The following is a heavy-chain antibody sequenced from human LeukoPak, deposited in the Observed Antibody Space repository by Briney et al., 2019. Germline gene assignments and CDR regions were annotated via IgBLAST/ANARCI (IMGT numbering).Heavy chain of an antibody. CDR1: GYTFTGYY. Sequence: GASVKVSCKASGYTFTGYYMHWVRQAPGQGLEERGWINPNGGGTNYAQKFQGRVTMTRDTSISTAYMELSRLRSDDTAVYYCARELTAVAGTLGGYWGQGTLVTVSS. CDR2: INPNGGGT. CDR3: ARELTAVAGTLGGY. V-gene: IGHV1-2*02. D-gene: IGHD6-19*01. J-gene: IGHJ4*02.